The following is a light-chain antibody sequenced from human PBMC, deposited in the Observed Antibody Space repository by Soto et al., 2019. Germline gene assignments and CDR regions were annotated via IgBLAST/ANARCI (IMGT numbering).Light chain of an antibody. Sequence: DIQMTQSPSTLSASVGDRVTITCRASQSINNWLAWYQQKPGKAPKLLIYKTSDLESGVPSGFSGSGSGTEFSLTISSLQPDDFATYYCQQYKSFSLTFGGGTRWISN. CDR2: KTS. CDR1: QSINNW. V-gene: IGKV1-5*03. J-gene: IGKJ4*01. CDR3: QQYKSFSLT.